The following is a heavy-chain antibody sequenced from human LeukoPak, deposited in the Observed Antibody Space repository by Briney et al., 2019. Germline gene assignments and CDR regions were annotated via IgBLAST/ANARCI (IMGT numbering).Heavy chain of an antibody. CDR1: GRPFSNYF. J-gene: IGHJ4*02. V-gene: IGHV4-34*01. Sequence: SDTLPLTCAVSGRPFSNYFWTWLRQPTGKGLEWIAEINDSGSTNPNSSLRSRVAISLDTSKNQFSLRLTSVTAAHTAVYYCARGQYCSTTTCDAASRYFDFWGQGTLVTVSS. CDR2: INDSGST. CDR3: ARGQYCSTTTCDAASRYFDF. D-gene: IGHD2-2*01.